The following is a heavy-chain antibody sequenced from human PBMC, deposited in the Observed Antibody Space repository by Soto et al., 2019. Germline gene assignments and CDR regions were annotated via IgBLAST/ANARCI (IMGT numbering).Heavy chain of an antibody. D-gene: IGHD3-10*01. CDR3: VRDSGRGYGMDV. CDR2: ISGGSKDI. J-gene: IGHJ6*02. CDR1: GFTFSSHP. V-gene: IGHV3-48*02. Sequence: PGGSLRLSCVASGFTFSSHPMNWVRQALGKGLEWVSYISGGSKDIYYAASVKGRFTISRDNAKNSLYLEMNSLRDEDTAVYSCVRDSGRGYGMDVWGPGTTVTVSS.